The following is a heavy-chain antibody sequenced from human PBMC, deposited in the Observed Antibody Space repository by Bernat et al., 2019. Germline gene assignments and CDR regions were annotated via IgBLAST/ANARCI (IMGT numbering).Heavy chain of an antibody. J-gene: IGHJ4*02. CDR2: VSPNSGNT. CDR1: EYTFTSYD. CDR3: ARSPPNWGVDY. Sequence: QVQLVQSGAEVKTPGASVKVSCKASEYTFTSYDFNWVRQATGQGLEWMGWVSPNSGNTGYAQKFQGRVTMTRDTSISTVYMELSSLRSEDTAMYYCARSPPNWGVDYWGQGTLVTVSS. V-gene: IGHV1-8*01. D-gene: IGHD7-27*01.